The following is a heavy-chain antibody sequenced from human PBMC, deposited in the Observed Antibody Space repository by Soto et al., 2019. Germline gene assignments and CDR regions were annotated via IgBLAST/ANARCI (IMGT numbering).Heavy chain of an antibody. J-gene: IGHJ6*02. Sequence: QVQLVESGGGVVQPGRSLRLSCAASGFTFSSYGMHWVRQAPGKGLVWVAVIWYDGSNKYYADSVKGRFTISRDNSKTTLYLQMNSLRAEDKAVYYCSRDSIVGGTDREDVWCQGTTFTVSS. CDR1: GFTFSSYG. V-gene: IGHV3-33*01. D-gene: IGHD1-26*01. CDR2: IWYDGSNK. CDR3: SRDSIVGGTDREDV.